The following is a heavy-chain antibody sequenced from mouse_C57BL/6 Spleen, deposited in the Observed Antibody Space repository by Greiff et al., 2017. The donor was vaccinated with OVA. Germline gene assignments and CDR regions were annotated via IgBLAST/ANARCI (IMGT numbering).Heavy chain of an antibody. CDR1: GYAFSSYW. Sequence: VKLMESGAELVKPGASVKISCKASGYAFSSYWMNWVKQRPGKGLEWIGQIYPGDGDTNYNGKFKGKATLTADKSSSTAYMQLSSLTSEDSAVYFCARGLPYYFDYWGQGTTLTVSS. CDR3: ARGLPYYFDY. D-gene: IGHD3-1*01. V-gene: IGHV1-80*01. J-gene: IGHJ2*01. CDR2: IYPGDGDT.